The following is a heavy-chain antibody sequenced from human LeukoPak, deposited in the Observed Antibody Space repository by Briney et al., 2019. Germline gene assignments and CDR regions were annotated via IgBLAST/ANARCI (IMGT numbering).Heavy chain of an antibody. CDR2: INSDGSST. J-gene: IGHJ4*02. V-gene: IGHV3-74*01. CDR3: TRVFVGDEYSSSGY. Sequence: GSLRLSCAASGFTFSRYYMHWVRQAPGKGLVWVSRINSDGSSTTYADSVKGRFTISRDNAKNTLYLQMNSLKVEDTAVYYCTRVFVGDEYSSSGYWGQGTLVTVSS. CDR1: GFTFSRYY. D-gene: IGHD6-13*01.